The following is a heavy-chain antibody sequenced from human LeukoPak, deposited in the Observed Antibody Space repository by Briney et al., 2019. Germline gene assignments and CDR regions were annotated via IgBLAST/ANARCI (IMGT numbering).Heavy chain of an antibody. V-gene: IGHV4-59*01. CDR1: GGSISSYY. CDR3: ARGVLYYYGSGSREYYFDY. D-gene: IGHD3-10*01. J-gene: IGHJ4*02. Sequence: SETLSLTCTVSGGSISSYYWSWIRQPPGKGLEWIGYIYYSGSTNYNPSLKSRVTISVDTSKNQFSLKPSSVTAADTAVYYCARGVLYYYGSGSREYYFDYWGQGTLVTVSS. CDR2: IYYSGST.